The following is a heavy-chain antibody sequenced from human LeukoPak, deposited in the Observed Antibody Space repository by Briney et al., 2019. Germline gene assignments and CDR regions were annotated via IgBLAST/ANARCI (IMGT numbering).Heavy chain of an antibody. CDR3: ARADYFDY. Sequence: PGGSLRLSCVASGFTFTDYFMSWVRQAPGKGLEWVASIKHNGGEKYYVDSVKGRFTISRDNAKNSLYLEMSSLRVEDTAVYYCARADYFDYWGQGTLVTVSS. CDR2: IKHNGGEK. V-gene: IGHV3-7*01. CDR1: GFTFTDYF. J-gene: IGHJ4*02.